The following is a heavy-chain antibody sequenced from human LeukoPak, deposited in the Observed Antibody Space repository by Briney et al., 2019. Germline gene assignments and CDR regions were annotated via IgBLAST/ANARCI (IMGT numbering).Heavy chain of an antibody. CDR2: ISSSSSYI. D-gene: IGHD3-10*01. CDR1: GFTFSSYS. CDR3: ARDYYGSGTSACIY. Sequence: GGSLRLSCAASGFTFSSYSMNWVRQAPGKGLEWVSSISSSSSYIYYADSVKGRFTISRDNSGNTLYLQMNSLRSEDTALYYCARDYYGSGTSACIYWGQGTLVTVSS. J-gene: IGHJ4*02. V-gene: IGHV3-21*01.